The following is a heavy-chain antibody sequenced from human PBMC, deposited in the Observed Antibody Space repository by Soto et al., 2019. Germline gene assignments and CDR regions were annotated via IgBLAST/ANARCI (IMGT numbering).Heavy chain of an antibody. CDR2: IIPIFGTA. D-gene: IGHD3-22*01. CDR3: ARAVTMIVVVITTGAFDI. Sequence: GASVKVSFKASGGTFSSYAISWVRQAPGQGLEWMGGIIPIFGTANYAQKFQGRVTITADESTSTAYMELSSLRSEDTAVYYCARAVTMIVVVITTGAFDIWGQGTMVTVSS. CDR1: GGTFSSYA. J-gene: IGHJ3*02. V-gene: IGHV1-69*13.